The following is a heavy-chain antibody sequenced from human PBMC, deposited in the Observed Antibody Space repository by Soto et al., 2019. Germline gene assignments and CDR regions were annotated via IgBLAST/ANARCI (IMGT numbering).Heavy chain of an antibody. Sequence: EVQLVESGGGLVQPGGSLRLSCAASRFTFSSYWMSWVRQAPGKGLEWVANIKQDGSEKYYVDSVKGRFTISRDNAKNSLYLQMNSLRAEDTAVYYCARNPWGVAGTDYWGQGTLVTVSS. CDR1: RFTFSSYW. D-gene: IGHD6-19*01. CDR2: IKQDGSEK. V-gene: IGHV3-7*03. CDR3: ARNPWGVAGTDY. J-gene: IGHJ4*02.